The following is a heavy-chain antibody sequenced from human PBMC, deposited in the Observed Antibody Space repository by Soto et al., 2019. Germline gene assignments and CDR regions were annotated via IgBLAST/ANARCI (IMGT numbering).Heavy chain of an antibody. J-gene: IGHJ4*01. D-gene: IGHD6-19*01. CDR2: IFYSGST. V-gene: IGHV4-39*02. Sequence: SETLSLTCTVSTGSISTTTYYWGWIRQPPGKGLEWIANIFYSGSTYYNPSLKSRVTLSVDTSKNHYSLKLRSVTAADTAVYYCARVHVMVVAGSTFDYWGPGILVTVSS. CDR1: TGSISTTTYY. CDR3: ARVHVMVVAGSTFDY.